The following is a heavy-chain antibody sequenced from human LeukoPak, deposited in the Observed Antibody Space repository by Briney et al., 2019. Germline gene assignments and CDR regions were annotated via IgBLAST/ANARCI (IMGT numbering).Heavy chain of an antibody. CDR1: GFTFSSYA. Sequence: GGSLRLSCAASGFTFSSYAMNWVRQAPGKGLGWVSTISGSDTSTYYADSVKGRFTISRDNSKNTLYMQMNSLRAEDTAVYYCTKFDAPSGRKNYWGQGTLVTVSS. CDR2: ISGSDTST. CDR3: TKFDAPSGRKNY. V-gene: IGHV3-23*01. J-gene: IGHJ4*02.